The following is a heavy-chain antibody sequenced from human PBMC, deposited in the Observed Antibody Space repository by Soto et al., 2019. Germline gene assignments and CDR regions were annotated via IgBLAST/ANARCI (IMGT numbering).Heavy chain of an antibody. V-gene: IGHV3-33*01. D-gene: IGHD1-26*01. CDR3: ARGNGESYYYFDY. J-gene: IGHJ4*02. CDR2: IWYDGSNT. CDR1: GFTFRSHG. Sequence: QVQLVESGGGVVQPGRSLRLSYAASGFTFRSHGMHWVRQAPGKGLEWVAVIWYDGSNTYYVDSVKGRFTISRDNSKNTLYLQMNSLRGEDTALYYCARGNGESYYYFDYWGQGTLVTVSS.